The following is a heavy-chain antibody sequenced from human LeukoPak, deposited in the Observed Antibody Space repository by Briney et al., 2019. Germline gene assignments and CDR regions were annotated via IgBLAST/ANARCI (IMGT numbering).Heavy chain of an antibody. CDR1: GASISSESCY. CDR3: ARVMAVNPDWFDP. J-gene: IGHJ5*02. D-gene: IGHD5-24*01. V-gene: IGHV4-61*02. CDR2: IYNTGST. Sequence: PSETLSLTCTVSGASISSESCYWTWIRQPAGKGLEWIGRIYNTGSTKYNPSLKSRVTISIDTSKNQFSLKLNSVTAADTAVYYCARVMAVNPDWFDPWGQGTLVTVSS.